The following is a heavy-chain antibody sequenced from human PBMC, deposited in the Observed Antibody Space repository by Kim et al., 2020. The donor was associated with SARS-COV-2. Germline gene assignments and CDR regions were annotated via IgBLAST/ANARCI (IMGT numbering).Heavy chain of an antibody. D-gene: IGHD3-10*01. CDR3: AREGLLRWFGEIIPDRFRHYGMDV. CDR2: ISYDGSNK. J-gene: IGHJ6*02. Sequence: GGSLRLSCAASGFTFSSYGMHWVRQAPGKGLEWVAVISYDGSNKYYAHSVKGRFTISRDNSKNTLYLQMNSLRAEDTAVYYCAREGLLRWFGEIIPDRFRHYGMDVWGPGTTVTVSS. CDR1: GFTFSSYG. V-gene: IGHV3-33*05.